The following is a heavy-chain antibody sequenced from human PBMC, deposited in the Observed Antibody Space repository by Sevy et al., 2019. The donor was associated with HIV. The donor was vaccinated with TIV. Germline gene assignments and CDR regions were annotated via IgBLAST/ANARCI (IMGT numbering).Heavy chain of an antibody. J-gene: IGHJ4*02. CDR2: IKQDGSDK. CDR1: GFTFNNYW. V-gene: IGHV3-7*03. D-gene: IGHD7-27*01. CDR3: ARSWDYWGQMGY. Sequence: GGSLRLSCAASGFTFNNYWMTWVRQAPGKGLEWVANIKQDGSDKYYMESVKGRFNISRDNTKNSLYLQLNSLGAEDTAVYYCARSWDYWGQMGYWGQGTLVPVSS.